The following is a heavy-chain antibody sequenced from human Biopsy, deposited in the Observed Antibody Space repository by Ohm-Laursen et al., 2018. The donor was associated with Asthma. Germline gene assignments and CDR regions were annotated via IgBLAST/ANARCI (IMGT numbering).Heavy chain of an antibody. V-gene: IGHV4-59*07. CDR2: IHYSGST. CDR3: AGFCSGGNCPDH. CDR1: GVSIRSYY. D-gene: IGHD2-15*01. J-gene: IGHJ4*02. Sequence: SDTLSLTCTVSGVSIRSYYWTWIRQPPGKGLEWIGNIHYSGSTYSNPSLKSRVTISVDTSKKQISLRLSSVIAADTAVYYCAGFCSGGNCPDHWGQGTLVTVPS.